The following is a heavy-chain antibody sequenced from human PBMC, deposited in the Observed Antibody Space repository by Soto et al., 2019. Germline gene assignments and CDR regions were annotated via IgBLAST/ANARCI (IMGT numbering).Heavy chain of an antibody. V-gene: IGHV3-66*01. D-gene: IGHD3-16*01. CDR1: GFTVSTKY. Sequence: PGGSLSLSCAASGFTVSTKYMSWVRQAPGKGLEWVSVIYSGGSTFYADSVRGRFTISRDNSKNTVNLQMNSLRAEDTAVYYCARDPWAADYWGQGTLVTVSS. CDR2: IYSGGST. CDR3: ARDPWAADY. J-gene: IGHJ4*02.